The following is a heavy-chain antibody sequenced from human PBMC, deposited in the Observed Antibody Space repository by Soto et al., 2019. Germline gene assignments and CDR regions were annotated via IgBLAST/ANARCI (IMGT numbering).Heavy chain of an antibody. Sequence: QVQLVQSGAEVKKPGSSVKVSCKASGGTLSSYAISWVRQAPGQGLEWMGGIIPIFGTANYAQKFQGRVTITADESTSTAYMELSRLRSEDTAVYYCARGTTVNYYYYYGMDVWGQGTTVTVSS. D-gene: IGHD4-17*01. CDR2: IIPIFGTA. CDR1: GGTLSSYA. V-gene: IGHV1-69*01. J-gene: IGHJ6*02. CDR3: ARGTTVNYYYYYGMDV.